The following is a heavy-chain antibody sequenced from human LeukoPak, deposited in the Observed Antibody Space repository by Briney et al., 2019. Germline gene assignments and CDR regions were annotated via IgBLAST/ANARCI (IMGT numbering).Heavy chain of an antibody. CDR3: ARLILGDYYDSSGPAAY. V-gene: IGHV5-51*01. CDR2: IYPGDSDT. D-gene: IGHD3-22*01. CDR1: GYSFTSYW. Sequence: GESLKISCKGSGYSFTSYWIGWVRQMPGKGLEWMGIIYPGDSDTRYSPSFQGQVTISADKSISTAYLQWSSLKASDTAMYYCARLILGDYYDSSGPAAYWGQGTLVTVSS. J-gene: IGHJ4*02.